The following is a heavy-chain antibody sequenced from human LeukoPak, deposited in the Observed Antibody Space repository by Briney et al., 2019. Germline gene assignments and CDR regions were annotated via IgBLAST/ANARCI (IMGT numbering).Heavy chain of an antibody. Sequence: GGSLRLSCAASGFTFSTYAMSWVRQAPGKGLEWVSSISSSSSYIYYADSVKGRFTISRDNAKNSLYLQMNSLRAEDTAVYYCARVLVYYDSSGYHNWFDPWGQGTLVTVSS. J-gene: IGHJ5*02. CDR3: ARVLVYYDSSGYHNWFDP. CDR1: GFTFSTYA. D-gene: IGHD3-22*01. V-gene: IGHV3-21*01. CDR2: ISSSSSYI.